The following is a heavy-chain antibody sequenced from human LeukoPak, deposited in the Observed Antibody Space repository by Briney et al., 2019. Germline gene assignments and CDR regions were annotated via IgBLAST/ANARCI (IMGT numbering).Heavy chain of an antibody. CDR2: MNPHNGNT. CDR1: GYTFTYYD. CDR3: VRVVIDSSGSYYSFFDY. D-gene: IGHD3-22*01. V-gene: IGHV1-8*01. J-gene: IGHJ4*02. Sequence: ASVKVSCKASGYTFTYYDINWVRQATGQGLEWMGWMNPHNGNTGYAQEFQGTVTMTRDTSISTAYMELSSLRSEDTAVYYCVRVVIDSSGSYYSFFDYWGQGTLVTVSS.